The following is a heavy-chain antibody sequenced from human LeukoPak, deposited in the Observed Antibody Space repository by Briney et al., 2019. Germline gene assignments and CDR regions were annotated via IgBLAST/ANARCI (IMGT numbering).Heavy chain of an antibody. J-gene: IGHJ3*02. V-gene: IGHV4-61*02. CDR2: IYPSGST. Sequence: SETLSLTCSVSGGSISSSTYYWSWIRQPTGKALEWIGRIYPSGSTNYNPSLRSRVTLSVDTSKNQFSLKMNSVTAADTAMYYCARDSIFGVVSSHTFDIWGQGTMVTVSS. D-gene: IGHD3-3*01. CDR3: ARDSIFGVVSSHTFDI. CDR1: GGSISSSTYY.